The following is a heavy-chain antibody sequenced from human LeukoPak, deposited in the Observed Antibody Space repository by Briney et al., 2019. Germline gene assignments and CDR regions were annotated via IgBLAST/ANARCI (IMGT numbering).Heavy chain of an antibody. J-gene: IGHJ4*02. Sequence: SETLSLTCAVYGGSFSGYHWSWIRQPPGKGLEWIGEINHSGSTNYNPSLKSRVTISVDTSKNQFSLKLSSVTAADTAVYYCASEYDSSGYYRSYFDYWGQGTLVTVSS. CDR2: INHSGST. V-gene: IGHV4-34*01. D-gene: IGHD3-22*01. CDR3: ASEYDSSGYYRSYFDY. CDR1: GGSFSGYH.